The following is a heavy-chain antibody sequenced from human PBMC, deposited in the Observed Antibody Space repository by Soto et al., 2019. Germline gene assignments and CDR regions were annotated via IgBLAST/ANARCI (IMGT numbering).Heavy chain of an antibody. D-gene: IGHD3-3*01. V-gene: IGHV3-30*18. CDR1: GFTFSSYG. CDR2: ISYDGSNK. CDR3: AKDRVTIVGDYYYGMDV. Sequence: QVQLVESGGGVVQPGRSLRLSCAASGFTFSSYGMHWVRQAPGKGLEWVAVISYDGSNKYYADSVKGRFTISRDNSKNTLYLQMNSLRAEDTAVYYCAKDRVTIVGDYYYGMDVWGQGTTVTVSS. J-gene: IGHJ6*02.